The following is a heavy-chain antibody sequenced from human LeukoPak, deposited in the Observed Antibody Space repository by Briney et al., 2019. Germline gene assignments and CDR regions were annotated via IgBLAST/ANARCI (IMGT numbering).Heavy chain of an antibody. V-gene: IGHV3-48*03. CDR3: ARGVEGAYYYYMDV. CDR1: GFTFSSHE. CDR2: ISSSGSTI. Sequence: GGSLRLSCAASGFTFSSHEMNWVRQAPGKGLEWVSYISSSGSTIYYADSVKGRFTISRDNAKNSLYLQMNSLRAEDTAVYYCARGVEGAYYYYMDVWGKGTTVTVSS. J-gene: IGHJ6*03.